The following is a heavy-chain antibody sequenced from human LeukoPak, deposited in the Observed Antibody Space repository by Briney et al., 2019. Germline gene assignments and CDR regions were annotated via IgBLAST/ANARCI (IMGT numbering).Heavy chain of an antibody. CDR1: GASVSTDNYY. D-gene: IGHD5-18*01. CDR3: ARLVGYSYGQVDN. Sequence: PSETLSLTCTVSGASVSTDNYYWSWIRQPPGKGLEWIGSIYYSGNTYFNPSLKSRVTISVDTSKNQFSLKLNSVNAADTAVYYCARLVGYSYGQVDNWGQGTLVTVSS. CDR2: IYYSGNT. J-gene: IGHJ4*02. V-gene: IGHV4-39*01.